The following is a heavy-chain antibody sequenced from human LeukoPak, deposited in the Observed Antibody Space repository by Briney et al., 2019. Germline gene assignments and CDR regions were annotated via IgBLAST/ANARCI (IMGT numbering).Heavy chain of an antibody. CDR1: GGSINSNSYY. CDR2: IYYSGST. V-gene: IGHV4-39*07. J-gene: IGHJ6*03. Sequence: SETLSLTCTVSGGSINSNSYYWGWIRPPPGKGLEWIGSIYYSGSTYYNPSLKSRVTISVDTSKNQVSLKLSSVTAADTAVYYCASPDLRAGYYYYYMGVWGKGTTVTVSS. D-gene: IGHD3-3*01. CDR3: ASPDLRAGYYYYYMGV.